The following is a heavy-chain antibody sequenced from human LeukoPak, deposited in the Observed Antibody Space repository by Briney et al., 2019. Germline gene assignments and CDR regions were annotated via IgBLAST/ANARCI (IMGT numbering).Heavy chain of an antibody. D-gene: IGHD3-10*01. CDR1: GSSITSVSY. V-gene: IGHV4-38-2*02. CDR3: ARVGRSNSHYDL. Sequence: PSETLSLTCSVSGSSITSVSYWAWIRQTPEKGLEWIGSLSHSGATYYNPSLTSRLSTSVDTFNNRFSLTLRSVTAPDTAIYYCARVGRSNSHYDLWGQGTLVTVSS. CDR2: LSHSGAT. J-gene: IGHJ5*02.